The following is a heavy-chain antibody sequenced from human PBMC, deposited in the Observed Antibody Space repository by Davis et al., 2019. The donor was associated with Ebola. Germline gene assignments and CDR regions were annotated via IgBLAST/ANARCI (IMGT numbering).Heavy chain of an antibody. CDR3: ARGWLRSKFDY. CDR2: TYYSSKWYI. Sequence: HSQTLSLTCAISGDSVSSNSGAWNWVRQSPSRGLEWLGRTYYSSKWYIDYAESVRGRIIINPDTSKNQLSLQVNSVTPEDTAVYYCARGWLRSKFDYWGRGTLVTVSS. V-gene: IGHV6-1*01. J-gene: IGHJ4*02. D-gene: IGHD5-12*01. CDR1: GDSVSSNSGA.